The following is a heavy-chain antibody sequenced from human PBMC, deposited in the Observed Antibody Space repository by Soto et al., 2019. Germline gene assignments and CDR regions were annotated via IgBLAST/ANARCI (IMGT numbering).Heavy chain of an antibody. J-gene: IGHJ4*02. CDR2: IYYSGST. V-gene: IGHV4-61*01. CDR3: ARAYPWYSSGWYHHRHFDY. D-gene: IGHD6-19*01. Sequence: SETLSLTCTVSGGSVSSGSYYWSWIRQPPGKGLEWIGYIYYSGSTNYNPSLKSRVTISVDTSKNQFSLKLSSVTAADTAVYYCARAYPWYSSGWYHHRHFDYWGQGTLVTVSS. CDR1: GGSVSSGSYY.